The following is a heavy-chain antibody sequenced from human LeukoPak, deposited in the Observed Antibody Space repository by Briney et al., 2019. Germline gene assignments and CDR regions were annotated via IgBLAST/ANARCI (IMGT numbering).Heavy chain of an antibody. CDR3: ARGLYYYDSSGYRN. CDR1: GGSFSGYY. V-gene: IGHV4-34*01. J-gene: IGHJ4*02. D-gene: IGHD3-22*01. CDR2: INHSGST. Sequence: SETLSLTCAVYGGSFSGYYWSWIRQPPGKGLEWIGEINHSGSTNYNPSLKSRVTISVDTSKNQVSLKLSSVTAADTAVYCCARGLYYYDSSGYRNWGQGTLVTVSS.